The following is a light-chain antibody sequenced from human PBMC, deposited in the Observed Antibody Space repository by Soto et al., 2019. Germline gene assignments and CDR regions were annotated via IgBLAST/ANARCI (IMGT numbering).Light chain of an antibody. V-gene: IGKV4-1*01. CDR1: QSVLYSSNNKNY. Sequence: PESIAVSLGERATITCKSSQSVLYSSNNKNYLAWYQQKPGQPPRLLIFWASTRESGVPDRFSGSGSGTDFTLTISSLQAEDVAVYYCQQYYSTPLTFGGGSKVDIK. CDR2: WAS. CDR3: QQYYSTPLT. J-gene: IGKJ4*01.